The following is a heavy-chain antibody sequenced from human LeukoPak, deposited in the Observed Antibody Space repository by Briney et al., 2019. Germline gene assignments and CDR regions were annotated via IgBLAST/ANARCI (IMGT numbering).Heavy chain of an antibody. CDR2: ISGSGGST. Sequence: GGSLRLSCAASGFTFSSYAMSWVRQAPGKGLEWGSAISGSGGSTYYADSVKCRFTISRDNSKNTLYLQMNSLRAEDTAVYYCAKRKTVLRYFDWLFGYFDYWGQGTLVTVSS. J-gene: IGHJ4*02. CDR1: GFTFSSYA. D-gene: IGHD3-9*01. CDR3: AKRKTVLRYFDWLFGYFDY. V-gene: IGHV3-23*01.